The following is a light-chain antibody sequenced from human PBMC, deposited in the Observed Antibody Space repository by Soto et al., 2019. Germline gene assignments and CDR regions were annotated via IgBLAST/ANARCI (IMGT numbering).Light chain of an antibody. Sequence: DIQMTQSPSTLSASVGDRVTLTCRASQSVTDWLAWYQQKPGKAPKLLIYKASYLESGVPSRFSGSGSGTDFTLTISSLQPDDFATYYCQQYNTFSPYTFGQGTRLEIK. CDR2: KAS. J-gene: IGKJ2*01. CDR1: QSVTDW. V-gene: IGKV1-5*03. CDR3: QQYNTFSPYT.